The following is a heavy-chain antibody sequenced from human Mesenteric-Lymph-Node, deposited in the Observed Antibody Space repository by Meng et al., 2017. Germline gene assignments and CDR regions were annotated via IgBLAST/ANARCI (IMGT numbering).Heavy chain of an antibody. CDR2: ISAYNGNT. CDR1: GGTFSSYA. J-gene: IGHJ1*01. D-gene: IGHD6-13*01. V-gene: IGHV1-18*01. CDR3: ARDEVAAAGRGYIQH. Sequence: QGRLGQAGGEVKKAGSSVKVSCKASGGTFSSYAISWVRQAPGQGLEWMGWISAYNGNTNYAQKLQGRVTMTTETSTSTADMELRSLRSDDTAVYYCARDEVAAAGRGYIQHWGQGTLVTVSS.